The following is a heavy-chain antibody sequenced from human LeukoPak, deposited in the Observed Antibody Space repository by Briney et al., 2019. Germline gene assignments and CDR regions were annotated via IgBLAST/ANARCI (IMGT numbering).Heavy chain of an antibody. D-gene: IGHD3-22*01. CDR1: GFTFSSYS. J-gene: IGHJ4*02. CDR2: IYSGGST. Sequence: PGGSLRLSCAASGFTFSSYSMNWVRQAPGKGLEWVSVIYSGGSTYYADSAKGRFTISRDNSKNTLYLQMNSLRAEDTAVYYCASPGALAPYDSSGYYLRYWGQGTLVTVSS. V-gene: IGHV3-53*01. CDR3: ASPGALAPYDSSGYYLRY.